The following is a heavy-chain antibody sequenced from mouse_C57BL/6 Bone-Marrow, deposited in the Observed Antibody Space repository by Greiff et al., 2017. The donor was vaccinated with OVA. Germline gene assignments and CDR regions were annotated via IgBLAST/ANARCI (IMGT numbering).Heavy chain of an antibody. CDR2: IYPGDGDT. V-gene: IGHV1-80*01. CDR3: ARRTPTGTYFDY. CDR1: GYAFSSYW. J-gene: IGHJ2*01. D-gene: IGHD4-1*02. Sequence: VKLMESGAELVKPGASVKISCKASGYAFSSYWMNWVKQRPGKGLEWIGQIYPGDGDTNYNGKFKGKATLTADKSSSTAYMQLSSLTSEDSAVYFCARRTPTGTYFDYWGQGTTLTVSS.